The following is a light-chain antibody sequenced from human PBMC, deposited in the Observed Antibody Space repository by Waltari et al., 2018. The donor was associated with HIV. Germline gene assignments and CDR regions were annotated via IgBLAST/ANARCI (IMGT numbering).Light chain of an antibody. CDR3: CSYAGITTWV. V-gene: IGLV2-23*02. J-gene: IGLJ3*02. CDR1: SNDLGRYDL. CDR2: DVT. Sequence: QSALTQPASVSGSPGQSITISCTGTSNDLGRYDLVSWYQHQPGRAPKLIIYDVTKWPAGVSHRFSGSKSGATASLTISGLQAEDEVDYYCCSYAGITTWVFGGGTKVTVL.